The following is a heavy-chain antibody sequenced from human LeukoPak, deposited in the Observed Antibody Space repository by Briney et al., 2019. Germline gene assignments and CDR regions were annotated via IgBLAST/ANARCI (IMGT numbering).Heavy chain of an antibody. CDR1: GFTFSSYW. CDR3: ATGFFYFYYMDV. Sequence: GGSLRLSCAASGFTFSSYWMSWVRQAPGKGLEWVANIKQDGSEKYYVDSVKGRFTISRDNAKNSLYLQLNSLRAEDTAVYYCATGFFYFYYMDVWGKGTTVTISS. V-gene: IGHV3-7*01. D-gene: IGHD1-1*01. CDR2: IKQDGSEK. J-gene: IGHJ6*03.